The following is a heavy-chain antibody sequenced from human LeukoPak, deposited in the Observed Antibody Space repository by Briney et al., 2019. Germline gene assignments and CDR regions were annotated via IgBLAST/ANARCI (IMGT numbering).Heavy chain of an antibody. J-gene: IGHJ4*02. D-gene: IGHD4-17*01. CDR2: ISYDGSNK. CDR1: GFTFSSYA. V-gene: IGHV3-30*04. Sequence: PGGSLRLSCAASGFTFSSYAMHWVRQAPGKGLEWVAVISYDGSNKYYADSVKGRFTISRDNSKNTLYLQMNSLRAEDTAVYYCAKDPDYGDSNWGQGTLVTVSS. CDR3: AKDPDYGDSN.